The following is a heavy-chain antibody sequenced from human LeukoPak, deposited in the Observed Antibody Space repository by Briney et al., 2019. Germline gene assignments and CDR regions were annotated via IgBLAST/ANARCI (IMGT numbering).Heavy chain of an antibody. CDR3: ARGHEYQLLYWFDP. CDR1: GYTFTSYG. D-gene: IGHD2-2*01. Sequence: GASVKVSCKASGYTFTSYGINWVRQATGQGLEWMGWMNPNSGNTGYAQKFQGRVTMTRNTSISTAYMELSSLRSEDTAVYYCARGHEYQLLYWFDPWGQGTLVTVSS. V-gene: IGHV1-8*02. J-gene: IGHJ5*02. CDR2: MNPNSGNT.